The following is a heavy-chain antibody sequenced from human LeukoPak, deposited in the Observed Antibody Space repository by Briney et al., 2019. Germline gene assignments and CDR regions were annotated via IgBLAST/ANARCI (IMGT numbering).Heavy chain of an antibody. V-gene: IGHV3-23*01. Sequence: GGTLRLSCAASGFTFTNYGMSWVRQAPGKGLDWVSGISGSGGRTYYADSVKGRFTISRDNAKNTLYLQMNSLRAEDTAVYYCARVYYDSSGYRDYWGQGTLVTVSS. CDR2: ISGSGGRT. CDR3: ARVYYDSSGYRDY. D-gene: IGHD3-22*01. CDR1: GFTFTNYG. J-gene: IGHJ4*02.